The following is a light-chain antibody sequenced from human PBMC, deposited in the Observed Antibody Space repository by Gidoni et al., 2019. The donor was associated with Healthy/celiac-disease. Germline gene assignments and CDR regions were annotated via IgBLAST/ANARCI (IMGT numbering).Light chain of an antibody. J-gene: IGKJ2*01. CDR3: QQYGSSPMYT. V-gene: IGKV3-20*01. Sequence: ELVLTQSPGTLSLLPGERATLSCRASQSVSSSYLAWYQQKPGQAPRLLIYGASSRATGIPDRFSGSGSGTDFTLTISRLEPEDCAVYYCQQYGSSPMYTFGQGTKLEIK. CDR2: GAS. CDR1: QSVSSSY.